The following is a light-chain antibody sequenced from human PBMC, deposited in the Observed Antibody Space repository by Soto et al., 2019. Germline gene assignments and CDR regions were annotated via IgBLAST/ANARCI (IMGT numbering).Light chain of an antibody. V-gene: IGKV3D-20*01. J-gene: IGKJ2*01. CDR1: QTVSSIY. Sequence: DIVLTQSPATLSLSPGERATLSCGASQTVSSIYLAWYQRKPGLAPRLLIYDASSRATGIPDRFSGSGSGTDFTLTISRLEPEDFAVYYCLQYGSSPYTFGQGTKLEIK. CDR3: LQYGSSPYT. CDR2: DAS.